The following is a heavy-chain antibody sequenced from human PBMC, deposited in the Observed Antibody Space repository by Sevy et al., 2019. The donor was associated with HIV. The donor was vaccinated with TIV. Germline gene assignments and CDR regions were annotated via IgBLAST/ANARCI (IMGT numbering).Heavy chain of an antibody. Sequence: GGSLRLSCTASGFTVSDYAMSWVRQAPGKGLEWVGFIKTKTYGGTTEYAASVKGRFIISRDDSKNIAYLQMNSLKPEDTAVYYCTRDLYGSGWFYFDYWGQGTLVTVSS. CDR3: TRDLYGSGWFYFDY. CDR1: GFTVSDYA. D-gene: IGHD6-19*01. CDR2: IKTKTYGGTT. V-gene: IGHV3-49*04. J-gene: IGHJ4*02.